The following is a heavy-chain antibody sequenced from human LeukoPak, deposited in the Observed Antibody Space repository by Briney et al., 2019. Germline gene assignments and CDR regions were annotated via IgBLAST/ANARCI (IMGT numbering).Heavy chain of an antibody. V-gene: IGHV3-48*04. D-gene: IGHD1-26*01. J-gene: IGHJ3*02. Sequence: GGSLRLSCAASGFTFSSYSMNWVRQAPGKGLEWVSYISSSSSTIYYADSVKGRFTISRDNAKNSLYLQMNSLRAEDTAVYYCARDPATYSGSYWTRGSFGAFDIWGQGTMVTVSS. CDR3: ARDPATYSGSYWTRGSFGAFDI. CDR2: ISSSSSTI. CDR1: GFTFSSYS.